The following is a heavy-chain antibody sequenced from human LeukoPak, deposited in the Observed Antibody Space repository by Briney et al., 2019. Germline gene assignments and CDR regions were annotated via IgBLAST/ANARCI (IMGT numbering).Heavy chain of an antibody. V-gene: IGHV4-39*07. Sequence: TSETLSLTCTVSGGSISSSSYYWGWIRQPPGKGLEWIGSIYYSGSTYYNPSLKSRVTISVDTSKNQFSLKLSSVTAADTAVYYCARIDFWSGYFDYWGQGTLVTVSS. CDR1: GGSISSSSYY. CDR2: IYYSGST. CDR3: ARIDFWSGYFDY. D-gene: IGHD3-3*01. J-gene: IGHJ4*02.